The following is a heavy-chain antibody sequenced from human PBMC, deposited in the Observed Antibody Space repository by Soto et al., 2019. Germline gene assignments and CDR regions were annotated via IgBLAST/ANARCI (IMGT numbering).Heavy chain of an antibody. CDR3: AHLTFGLYYFDY. D-gene: IGHD3-16*01. CDR2: IYWNDDK. CDR1: GFSLTTSGVG. J-gene: IGHJ4*02. Sequence: QITLKESGPTLVKPTQTLTLTCTFSGFSLTTSGVGVAWIRQPPGKALEWLTLIYWNDDKYYRPSLKSRLTITKDTSKNQVVLTLTNMDPVDTGTYFCAHLTFGLYYFDYWGQGALVTVSS. V-gene: IGHV2-5*01.